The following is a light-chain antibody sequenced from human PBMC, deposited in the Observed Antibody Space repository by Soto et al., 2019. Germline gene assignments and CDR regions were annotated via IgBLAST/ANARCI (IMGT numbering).Light chain of an antibody. CDR2: AAS. Sequence: DIQMTQSPSSLSASVGDRVIITCQASHDINNYLSWYQQKPGKAPKLLIYAASNLETGVPSRFSGSGSVTDFTFTISSLQPEDFATYYCQQYDNLPYTFGQGTRLEIK. CDR3: QQYDNLPYT. J-gene: IGKJ5*01. V-gene: IGKV1-33*01. CDR1: HDINNY.